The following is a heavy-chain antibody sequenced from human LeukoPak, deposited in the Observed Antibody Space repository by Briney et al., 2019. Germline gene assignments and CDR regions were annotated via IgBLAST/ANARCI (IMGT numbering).Heavy chain of an antibody. CDR3: ASDLGRRVLRYFDWLPGDY. CDR2: IIPIFGTA. Sequence: ASVKVSCKASGGTFSSYAISWVRQAPGQGLEWMGGIIPIFGTANYAQKFQGRVTITADESTSTAYMELSSLRSEDTAVYYCASDLGRRVLRYFDWLPGDYWGQGTLVTVSS. J-gene: IGHJ4*02. D-gene: IGHD3-9*01. V-gene: IGHV1-69*01. CDR1: GGTFSSYA.